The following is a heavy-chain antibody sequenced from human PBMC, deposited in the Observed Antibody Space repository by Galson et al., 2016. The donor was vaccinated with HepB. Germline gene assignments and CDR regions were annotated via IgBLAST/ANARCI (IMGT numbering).Heavy chain of an antibody. CDR1: GFTFSNYV. J-gene: IGHJ3*02. D-gene: IGHD3-22*01. Sequence: SLRLSCAASGFTFSNYVMNWVRQAPGKGLEWVSGISGSSASTYYADSVKGRFTISRDNSNNTVYLQMISLRAVDTAIYYCAKERTLVAYYDTSGLDAFDIWGQGIVVTVSS. CDR3: AKERTLVAYYDTSGLDAFDI. V-gene: IGHV3-23*01. CDR2: ISGSSAST.